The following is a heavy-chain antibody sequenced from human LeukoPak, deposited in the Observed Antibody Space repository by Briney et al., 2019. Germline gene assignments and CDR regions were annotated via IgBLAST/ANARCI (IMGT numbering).Heavy chain of an antibody. J-gene: IGHJ6*02. V-gene: IGHV3-30*04. CDR3: AREYSSSWSYYYGMDV. Sequence: GGSLRLSCAASGFTLSSYAMHWVRQAPGKGLEWVAVISYDGSNKYYADSVKGRFTISRDNSKNTLYLQMNSLRAEDTAVYYCAREYSSSWSYYYGMDVWGQGTTVTVSS. D-gene: IGHD6-13*01. CDR1: GFTLSSYA. CDR2: ISYDGSNK.